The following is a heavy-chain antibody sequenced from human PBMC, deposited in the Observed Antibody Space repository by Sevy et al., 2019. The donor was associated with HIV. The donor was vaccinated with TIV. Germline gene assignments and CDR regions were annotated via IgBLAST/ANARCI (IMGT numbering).Heavy chain of an antibody. D-gene: IGHD6-19*01. Sequence: GGSLRLSCAASGFRFSNFWMSWVRQAPGKGLEWVANINEDGAVKYYADSVKGRFIISRDTANDSLYVQMFSLRAEDTAVYYCAKIGKHGWDFDSWVQGTRVTVSS. CDR3: AKIGKHGWDFDS. CDR2: INEDGAVK. J-gene: IGHJ4*02. V-gene: IGHV3-7*01. CDR1: GFRFSNFW.